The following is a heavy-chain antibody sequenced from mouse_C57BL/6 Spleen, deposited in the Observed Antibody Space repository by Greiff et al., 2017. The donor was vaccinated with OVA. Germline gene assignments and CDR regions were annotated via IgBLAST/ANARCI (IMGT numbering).Heavy chain of an antibody. D-gene: IGHD1-1*01. Sequence: QVQLQQPGAELVKPGASVKLSCKASGYPFTSYWMHWLKQRPGQGLEWIGMIHPNSGSTNYNEKFKSKATLTVDKSSSTAYMQLSSLTSEDSAVYYCARSLVTTVVAFDYWGQGTTLTVSS. CDR1: GYPFTSYW. V-gene: IGHV1-64*01. CDR3: ARSLVTTVVAFDY. CDR2: IHPNSGST. J-gene: IGHJ2*01.